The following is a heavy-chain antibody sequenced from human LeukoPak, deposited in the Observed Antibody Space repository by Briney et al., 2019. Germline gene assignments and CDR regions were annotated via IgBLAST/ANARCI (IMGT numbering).Heavy chain of an antibody. Sequence: ASVKVSCKASGYTFTGYYIHWVRQAPGQGLEWMGRINPNSGDTNYVQKFQGRVTMTRDTSISTAYMELSRLRSDDTAVYYCARVASDYPYWGQGTLVTVSS. V-gene: IGHV1-2*06. D-gene: IGHD4-17*01. CDR3: ARVASDYPY. CDR1: GYTFTGYY. J-gene: IGHJ4*02. CDR2: INPNSGDT.